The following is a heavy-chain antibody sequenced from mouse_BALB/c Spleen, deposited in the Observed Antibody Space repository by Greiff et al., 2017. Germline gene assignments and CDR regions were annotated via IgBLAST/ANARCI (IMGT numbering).Heavy chain of an antibody. Sequence: VKLVESGPGLVAPSQSLSITCTVSGFSLTSYGVHWVRQSPGKGLEWLGVIWSGGSTDYNAAFISRLSISKDNSKSQVFFKMNSLQANDTAIYYCASMRDWYFDVWGAGTTVTVSS. CDR2: IWSGGST. V-gene: IGHV2-2*02. CDR1: GFSLTSYG. CDR3: ASMRDWYFDV. J-gene: IGHJ1*01.